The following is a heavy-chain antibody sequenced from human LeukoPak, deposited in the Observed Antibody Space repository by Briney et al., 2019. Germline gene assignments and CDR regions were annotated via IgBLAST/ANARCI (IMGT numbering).Heavy chain of an antibody. CDR3: GVYYYYYMDV. CDR2: IKSKTDGGTT. D-gene: IGHD3-10*01. Sequence: GGSLRLSCAASGFTFSSYSMNWVRQAPGKGLEWVGRIKSKTDGGTTDYAAPVKGRFTISRDDSKNTLYLQMNSLKTEDTAVYYCGVYYYYYMDVWGKGTTVTVSS. V-gene: IGHV3-15*01. J-gene: IGHJ6*03. CDR1: GFTFSSYS.